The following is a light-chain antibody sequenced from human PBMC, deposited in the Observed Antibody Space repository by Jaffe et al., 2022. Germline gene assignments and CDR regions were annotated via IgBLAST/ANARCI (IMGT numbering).Light chain of an antibody. CDR3: CSYANGSTFVV. Sequence: QSALTQPASVSGSPGQSITISYTGTSSDVGSYNLVSWYQQHPGKAPKLMIYEVSKRPSGVSDRFSGSKSGNTASLTISGLRAEDEAEYYCCSYANGSTFVVFGGGTKLTVL. CDR1: SSDVGSYNL. J-gene: IGLJ2*01. CDR2: EVS. V-gene: IGLV2-23*02.